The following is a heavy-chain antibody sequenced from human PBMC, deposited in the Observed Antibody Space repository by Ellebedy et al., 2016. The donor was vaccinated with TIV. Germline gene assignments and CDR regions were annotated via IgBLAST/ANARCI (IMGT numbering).Heavy chain of an antibody. D-gene: IGHD5-18*01. V-gene: IGHV1-2*02. Sequence: AASVTVSCKASGYTFTGFYMHWVRQAPGQGLAWMGWINPNSGGTKYAQKFQGRVTMNRDTSISTAYMELSRLRSDDTAVYYCARGGIQIRYSYVWSLDYWGQGTLVTVSS. J-gene: IGHJ4*02. CDR3: ARGGIQIRYSYVWSLDY. CDR1: GYTFTGFY. CDR2: INPNSGGT.